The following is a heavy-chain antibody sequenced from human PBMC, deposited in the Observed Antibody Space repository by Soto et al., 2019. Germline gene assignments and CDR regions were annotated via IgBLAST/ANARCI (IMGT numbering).Heavy chain of an antibody. CDR3: AKDRPYPFDY. Sequence: HPGGSLRLSCAASGFTFSSYGMHWVRQAPGKGLEWVAVISYDGSNKYYADSVKGRFTISRDNSKNTLYLQMNSLRAEDTAVYYCAKDRPYPFDYWGQGTLVTVSS. CDR1: GFTFSSYG. CDR2: ISYDGSNK. J-gene: IGHJ4*02. V-gene: IGHV3-30*18.